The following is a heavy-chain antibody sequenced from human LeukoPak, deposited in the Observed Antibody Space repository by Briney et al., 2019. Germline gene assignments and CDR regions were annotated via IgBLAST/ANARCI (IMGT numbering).Heavy chain of an antibody. V-gene: IGHV1-8*01. CDR1: GYTFTGYD. CDR2: MNPNSGNT. D-gene: IGHD6-13*01. Sequence: ASVKVSCKASGYTFTGYDINWVRQATGQWLEPIIWMNPNSGNTGYAQKFQGRVTMTRNTSISTAYMELSSLRSEDTAVYYCARSPIAAAGIMFDPWGQGTLVTVSS. J-gene: IGHJ5*02. CDR3: ARSPIAAAGIMFDP.